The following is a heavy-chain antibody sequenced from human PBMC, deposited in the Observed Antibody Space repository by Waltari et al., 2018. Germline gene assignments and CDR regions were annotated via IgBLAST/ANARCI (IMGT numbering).Heavy chain of an antibody. Sequence: QVQLVESGGGVVQPGRSLRLSCAASGFTFSSYGMHWVRQAPGKGLEWVAVISYDGSNKDYADSVKGRFTISRDNSKNTLYLQMNSLRAEDTAVYYCAKGPNVVGSSWFFDYWGQGTLVTVSS. CDR3: AKGPNVVGSSWFFDY. CDR1: GFTFSSYG. J-gene: IGHJ4*02. V-gene: IGHV3-30*18. D-gene: IGHD6-13*01. CDR2: ISYDGSNK.